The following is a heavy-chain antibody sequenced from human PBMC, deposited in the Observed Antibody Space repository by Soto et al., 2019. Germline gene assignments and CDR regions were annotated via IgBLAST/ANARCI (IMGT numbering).Heavy chain of an antibody. Sequence: EVQLVESGGDLVQPGRSLRLSCTGSGFTWGDYAFNWVRQAPGKGLEWVGFIRSKAYGGTTEYAASIKGRFTIPRDDSKTIAYLQMNSLKTEDTAVFYCARSLLHGMDVWGQGTTVTVSS. CDR2: IRSKAYGGTT. CDR3: ARSLLHGMDV. D-gene: IGHD1-26*01. CDR1: GFTWGDYA. V-gene: IGHV3-49*04. J-gene: IGHJ6*02.